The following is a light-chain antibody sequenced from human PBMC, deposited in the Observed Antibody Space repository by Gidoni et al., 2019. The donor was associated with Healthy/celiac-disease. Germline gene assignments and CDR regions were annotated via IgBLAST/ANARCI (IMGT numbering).Light chain of an antibody. Sequence: SYELTQPPSVSVSPGQTARITFSGDALPKQYAYWYPQTPGQAPVLVIYKDSETPSGIPERFSGSSSGTTVTLTISGVQAEDEADYYCQSADSSGTPVVFGGGTKLTVL. CDR2: KDS. J-gene: IGLJ2*01. CDR3: QSADSSGTPVV. V-gene: IGLV3-25*03. CDR1: ALPKQY.